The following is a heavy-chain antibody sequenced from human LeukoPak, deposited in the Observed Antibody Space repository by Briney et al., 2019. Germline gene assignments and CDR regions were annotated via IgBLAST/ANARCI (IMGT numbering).Heavy chain of an antibody. D-gene: IGHD3-22*01. V-gene: IGHV1-2*02. CDR2: IDPHSGGT. J-gene: IGHJ3*02. CDR1: GYTFTDYY. CDR3: AREYYESSGRKYAFDI. Sequence: ASVKVSCKASGYTFTDYYMHWVRQAPGQGLEWMGWIDPHSGGTNYAQKFQGRVTMTRDTSISTAYMELSRLRSDDTAVYYCAREYYESSGRKYAFDIWGQGTMVTVSS.